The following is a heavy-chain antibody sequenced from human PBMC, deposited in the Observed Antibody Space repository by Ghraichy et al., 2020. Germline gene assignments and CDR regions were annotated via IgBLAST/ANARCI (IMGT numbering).Heavy chain of an antibody. J-gene: IGHJ4*02. CDR3: ARQEDGNYFGY. CDR1: GSTFTGHY. CDR2: INPNNDAT. Sequence: ASVKVSCKASGSTFTGHYMHWVRQAPGQGLEWMGWINPNNDATKYAQKFQGRVTMTRDMSISTAYMELSRLRSDDTAVYYCARQEDGNYFGYWGQGTLVTVSS. V-gene: IGHV1-2*02.